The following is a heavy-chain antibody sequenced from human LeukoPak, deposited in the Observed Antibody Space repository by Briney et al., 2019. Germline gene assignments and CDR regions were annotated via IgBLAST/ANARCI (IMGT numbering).Heavy chain of an antibody. D-gene: IGHD6-19*01. CDR1: GFTVSTNF. V-gene: IGHV3-66*01. CDR3: ARDSSGWYYFDY. J-gene: IGHJ4*02. CDR2: IYSGVET. Sequence: GGSLRLSCAASGFTVSTNFMTCVRQAPGKGLEWVSVIYSGVETYYADSVKGRFTISRDNSKNTLYLQINSLRAEDTAVYYCARDSSGWYYFDYWGQGTLVTVSS.